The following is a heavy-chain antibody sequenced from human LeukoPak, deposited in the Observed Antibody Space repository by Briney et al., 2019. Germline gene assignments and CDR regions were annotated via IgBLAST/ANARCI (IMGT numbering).Heavy chain of an antibody. V-gene: IGHV3-53*01. J-gene: IGHJ3*02. CDR3: ARDPKGGIDAFDI. Sequence: GGSLRLSCAASGFTVSSNYMSWVRQAPGKGLEWVSIIYSGGSTYYADSVKGRFTISRDNSKNTLNLQMNSLRAEDTAVYYCARDPKGGIDAFDIWGQGTMVTVSS. CDR1: GFTVSSNY. D-gene: IGHD2-15*01. CDR2: IYSGGST.